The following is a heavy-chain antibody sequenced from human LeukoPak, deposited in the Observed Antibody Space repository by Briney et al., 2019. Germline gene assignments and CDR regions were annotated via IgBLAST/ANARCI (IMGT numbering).Heavy chain of an antibody. Sequence: GGSLRLSCAASGFTFSGYWMSWVRQAPGKGLEWVANIKEDGNEKHYVDSVKGRFTISRDNAKNSLYLQMNSLRAEDTAVYYCAKWELYSGFYYIDYWGQGTLATVSS. D-gene: IGHD1-26*01. J-gene: IGHJ4*02. CDR2: IKEDGNEK. V-gene: IGHV3-7*01. CDR3: AKWELYSGFYYIDY. CDR1: GFTFSGYW.